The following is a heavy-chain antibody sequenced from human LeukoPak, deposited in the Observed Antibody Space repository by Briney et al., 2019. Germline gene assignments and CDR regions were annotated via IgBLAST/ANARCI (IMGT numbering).Heavy chain of an antibody. CDR2: IIPIFGTA. Sequence: VAAVKVSCKASGGTFSSYAISWVRQAPGQGLEWMGGIIPIFGTANYAQKFQGRVTITADESTSTAYMELSSLRSEDTAVYYCARHSQRITMVRGYYYYMDVWGKGTTVTISS. CDR1: GGTFSSYA. CDR3: ARHSQRITMVRGYYYYMDV. V-gene: IGHV1-69*13. J-gene: IGHJ6*03. D-gene: IGHD3-10*01.